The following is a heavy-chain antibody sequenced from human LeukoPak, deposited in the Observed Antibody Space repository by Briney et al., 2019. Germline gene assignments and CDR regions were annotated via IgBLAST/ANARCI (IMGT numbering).Heavy chain of an antibody. CDR3: ARGETYYDSSRYYSPH. V-gene: IGHV1-2*02. Sequence: ASVKVSCKASGYTFTGYYMHWVRQAPGQGLEWMGWIYLNSGGTSYAQKLQGRVTMTRDTSISTAYMELSRLRSDDTAVYYCARGETYYDSSRYYSPHWGPGTLVTVSS. CDR1: GYTFTGYY. J-gene: IGHJ4*02. CDR2: IYLNSGGT. D-gene: IGHD3-22*01.